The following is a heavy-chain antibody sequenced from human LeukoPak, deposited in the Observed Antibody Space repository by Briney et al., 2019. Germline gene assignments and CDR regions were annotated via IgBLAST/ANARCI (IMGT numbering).Heavy chain of an antibody. D-gene: IGHD1-26*01. CDR3: ARDLMTEWELPGNFDY. CDR2: IYSGGST. CDR1: GFTVSSNY. Sequence: GGSLRLSCAASGFTVSSNYMSWVRQAPGKGLEWVSVIYSGGSTYYADSVKGRFTISRDNSKNTLYLQMNSLRAEDTAVYYCARDLMTEWELPGNFDYWGQGTLVTVSS. V-gene: IGHV3-66*01. J-gene: IGHJ4*02.